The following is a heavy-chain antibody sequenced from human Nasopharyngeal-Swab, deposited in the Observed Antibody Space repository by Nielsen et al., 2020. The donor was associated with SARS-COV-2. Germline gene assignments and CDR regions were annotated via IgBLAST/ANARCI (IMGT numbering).Heavy chain of an antibody. CDR2: IYYSGST. V-gene: IGHV4-31*03. J-gene: IGHJ4*02. Sequence: SETLSLTCTVSGGSISRGGYYWTWIRQHPGKGLEWIGYIYYSGSTSYNPSLKSRVTISLDTSMNQFSLKLSSVTAADTAVYYCARADRGYSYGGLFDFWGQGTPVTVSS. CDR1: GGSISRGGYY. D-gene: IGHD5-18*01. CDR3: ARADRGYSYGGLFDF.